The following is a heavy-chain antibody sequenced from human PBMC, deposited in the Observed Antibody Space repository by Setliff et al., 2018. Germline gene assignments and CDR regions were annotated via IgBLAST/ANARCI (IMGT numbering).Heavy chain of an antibody. CDR1: GGSFSGYY. J-gene: IGHJ6*02. CDR3: ARGPRVWVRDGMDV. D-gene: IGHD3-16*01. V-gene: IGHV4-34*01. Sequence: PSETLSLTCAVYGGSFSGYYWSWIRQPPGKRLEWIEEIIHSGSTNYNPSLKSRVTISVDTSKNQFSLRLSSVTAADTAVYYCARGPRVWVRDGMDVWGQGTTVTVSS. CDR2: IIHSGST.